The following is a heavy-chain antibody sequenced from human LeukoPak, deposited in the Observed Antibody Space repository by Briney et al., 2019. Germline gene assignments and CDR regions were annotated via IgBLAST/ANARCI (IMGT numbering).Heavy chain of an antibody. CDR2: IKSDGSST. J-gene: IGHJ4*02. CDR3: ARDQSSVFDY. CDR1: GFTFSSYW. Sequence: PGGSLRLSCAASGFTFSSYWMHWVRQAPGKGLVWVSRIKSDGSSTTYADSVEGRFTISRDNAKNTLYLQMNSLRAKDTAVYYCARDQSSVFDYWGQGTLVTVSS. V-gene: IGHV3-74*01. D-gene: IGHD6-25*01.